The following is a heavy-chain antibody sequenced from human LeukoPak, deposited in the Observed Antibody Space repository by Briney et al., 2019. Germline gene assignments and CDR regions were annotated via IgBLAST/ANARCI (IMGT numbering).Heavy chain of an antibody. Sequence: GGSLRLSCAASGFTVSSNYMSWVRQAPGKGLEWVSVIYSGGSTYYADSVKGRFTISRDNSKNTLYLQMNSLRAEDTAVYYCARHNRGDCFDYWGQGTLVTVSS. CDR2: IYSGGST. CDR3: ARHNRGDCFDY. J-gene: IGHJ4*02. CDR1: GFTVSSNY. V-gene: IGHV3-66*04. D-gene: IGHD3-10*01.